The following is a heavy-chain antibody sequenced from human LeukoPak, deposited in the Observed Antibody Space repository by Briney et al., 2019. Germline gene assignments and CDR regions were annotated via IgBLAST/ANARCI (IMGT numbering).Heavy chain of an antibody. CDR3: ARSLGSNPFDY. CDR1: GFTFSSYA. J-gene: IGHJ4*02. D-gene: IGHD7-27*01. Sequence: GSLRLSCAASGFTFSSYAMHWVRQAPGKGLEWVAVISYDGSNKYYADSVKGRFTISRDKSKNTLYLQMNSLRAEDTAVYYCARSLGSNPFDYWGQGTLVAVSS. CDR2: ISYDGSNK. V-gene: IGHV3-30-3*01.